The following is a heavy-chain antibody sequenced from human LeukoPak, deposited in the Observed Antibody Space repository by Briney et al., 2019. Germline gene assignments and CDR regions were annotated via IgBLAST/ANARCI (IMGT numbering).Heavy chain of an antibody. V-gene: IGHV3-9*01. CDR1: GFTFDDYA. J-gene: IGHJ4*02. CDR2: ISWNSGSI. CDR3: ARGPYYFDY. Sequence: GRSLRLSCAASGFTFDDYAMHWVRQAPGKGLEWVSGISWNSGSIGYADSVKGRFTISRDNSKNTLYLQMNSLRAEDTAVYYCARGPYYFDYWGQGTLVTVSS.